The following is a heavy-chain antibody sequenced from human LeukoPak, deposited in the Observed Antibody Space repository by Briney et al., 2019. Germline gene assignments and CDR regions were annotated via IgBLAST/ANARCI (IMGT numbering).Heavy chain of an antibody. CDR2: IIPIFGTA. CDR1: GYTFANFG. J-gene: IGHJ4*02. CDR3: ARDQKYYYDSSGHFDY. Sequence: ASVKVSCKASGYTFANFGINWVRQAPGQGLEWMGGIIPIFGTANYAQKFQGRVTITADESTSTAYMELSSLRSEDTAVYYCARDQKYYYDSSGHFDYWGQGTLVTVSS. D-gene: IGHD3-22*01. V-gene: IGHV1-69*13.